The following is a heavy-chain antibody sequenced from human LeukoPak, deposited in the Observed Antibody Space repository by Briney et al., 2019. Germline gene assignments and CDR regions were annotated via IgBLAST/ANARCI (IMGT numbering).Heavy chain of an antibody. CDR1: GGSISSSSYS. Sequence: SETLSLTCTVSGGSISSSSYSWGWIRQPPGKGLEWIGSIYYSGSTYYNPSLKSRVTISVDTSKNQFSLKLSPVTAADTAVYYCARGRVLVSSWWETRNEFDYWGQGTLVTVSS. J-gene: IGHJ4*02. D-gene: IGHD6-13*01. CDR3: ARGRVLVSSWWETRNEFDY. CDR2: IYYSGST. V-gene: IGHV4-39*01.